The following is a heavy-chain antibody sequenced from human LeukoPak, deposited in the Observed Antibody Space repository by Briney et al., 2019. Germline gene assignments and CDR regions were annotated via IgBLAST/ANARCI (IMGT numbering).Heavy chain of an antibody. D-gene: IGHD2-15*01. J-gene: IGHJ4*02. CDR3: AKLKRSLVVAAHYFDY. CDR1: GFTFSNYA. CDR2: ISSNGGDT. V-gene: IGHV3-64*04. Sequence: GGSLRLSCSASGFTFSNYAMHWVRQAPGKGLEYVSAISSNGGDTYYADSVKGRFTISRDNSKNTLYLQMNSLRAEDTAVYFCAKLKRSLVVAAHYFDYWGQGSLVTVSP.